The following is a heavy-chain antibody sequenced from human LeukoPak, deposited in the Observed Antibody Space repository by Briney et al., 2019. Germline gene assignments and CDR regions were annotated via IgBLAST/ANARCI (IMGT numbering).Heavy chain of an antibody. CDR2: IKQDGSEK. CDR1: GFTSNSYW. V-gene: IGHV3-7*01. J-gene: IGHJ3*02. D-gene: IGHD2-2*01. CDR3: ARGLDCSSTSCYGLYAFDI. Sequence: PGGSLRLSCAASGFTSNSYWMSWVRQAPGKGLEWVANIKQDGSEKYYVDSVKGRFTISRDNAKNSLYLQMNSLRAEDTAVYYCARGLDCSSTSCYGLYAFDIWGQGTMVTVSS.